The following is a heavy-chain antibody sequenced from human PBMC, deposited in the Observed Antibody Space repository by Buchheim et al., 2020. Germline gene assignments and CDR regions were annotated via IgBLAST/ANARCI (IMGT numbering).Heavy chain of an antibody. CDR3: ARDSKGMYSSSGPGDGMDV. V-gene: IGHV1-46*01. CDR2: VNPSGDST. J-gene: IGHJ6*02. Sequence: QVQLVQSGAEVKKPGASVKVSCKASGYTFTSYYIHWVRQAPGQGLEWMGIVNPSGDSTIYAQNFQGRLTMTRDTSTSTVYMALSSLRSEDTAVYYCARDSKGMYSSSGPGDGMDVWGQGTT. CDR1: GYTFTSYY. D-gene: IGHD6-6*01.